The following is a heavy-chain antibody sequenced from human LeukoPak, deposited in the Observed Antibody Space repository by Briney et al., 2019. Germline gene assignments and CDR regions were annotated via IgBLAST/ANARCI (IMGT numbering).Heavy chain of an antibody. V-gene: IGHV3-64D*06. J-gene: IGHJ4*02. Sequence: PGGSLRLSCSASGFTFSSYAMHWVRQAPGKGLEYVSAISSNGGSTYYADSVKGRFTISRDNSKNTLYLQMSSLRAEDTAVYYCVKDPRATQYSSSWGFFDYWAQGTLVTVSS. D-gene: IGHD6-13*01. CDR2: ISSNGGST. CDR3: VKDPRATQYSSSWGFFDY. CDR1: GFTFSSYA.